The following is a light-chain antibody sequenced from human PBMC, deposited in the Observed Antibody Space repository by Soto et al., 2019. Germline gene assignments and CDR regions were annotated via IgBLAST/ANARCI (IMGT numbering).Light chain of an antibody. J-gene: IGKJ4*01. V-gene: IGKV4-1*01. CDR1: QSVLYSSNNKNY. CDR3: QQYYNTPLT. CDR2: WAS. Sequence: DIVMTQSPDSLAVSLGERATINCKSSQSVLYSSNNKNYLAWYQQKPGQSPKLLIYWASTRESGVPDRFIGSGSGTDFTLTISSLQAEDVAVYYCQQYYNTPLTFGGGTKVEIK.